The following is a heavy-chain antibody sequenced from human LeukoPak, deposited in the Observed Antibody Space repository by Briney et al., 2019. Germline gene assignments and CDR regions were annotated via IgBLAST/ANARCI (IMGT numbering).Heavy chain of an antibody. D-gene: IGHD2-2*01. CDR3: ARGHCSSTSCLYYYYYMDV. Sequence: ASVKVSCKASGYTFTSYGISWVRQAPGPGLEWLGWISAYNGNTNYAQKLQGRVTMTTDTSTSKAYMELRSLRSDDTAVYYCARGHCSSTSCLYYYYYMDVWGQGTMVTVSS. J-gene: IGHJ6*03. V-gene: IGHV1-18*01. CDR1: GYTFTSYG. CDR2: ISAYNGNT.